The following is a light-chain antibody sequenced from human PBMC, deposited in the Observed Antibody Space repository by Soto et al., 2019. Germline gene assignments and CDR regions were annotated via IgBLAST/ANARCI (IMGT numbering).Light chain of an antibody. Sequence: QSVLTQPASVSGSPGQSITISCTGTSSDVGGYNYVSWYQQHPGKAPKLMIYDVSNRPSGVSNRFSGSKSGNTASLTISGLQAEEVADYYCSSYTSSSTEVFGGGTKLTVL. V-gene: IGLV2-14*01. CDR3: SSYTSSSTEV. CDR1: SSDVGGYNY. J-gene: IGLJ2*01. CDR2: DVS.